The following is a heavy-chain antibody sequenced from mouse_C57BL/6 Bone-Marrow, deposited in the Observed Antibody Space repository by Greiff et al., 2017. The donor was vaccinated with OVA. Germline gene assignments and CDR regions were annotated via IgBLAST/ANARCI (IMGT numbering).Heavy chain of an antibody. CDR1: GYAFSSYW. D-gene: IGHD1-1*01. CDR3: ARDYYYGWFAY. J-gene: IGHJ3*01. V-gene: IGHV1-80*01. CDR2: IYPGDGDT. Sequence: VKLMESGAELVKPGASVKISCKASGYAFSSYWMNWVKQRPGKGLEWIGQIYPGDGDTNYNGKFKGKATLTADKSSSTAYMQLSSLTSEDSAVYFCARDYYYGWFAYWGQGTLVTVSA.